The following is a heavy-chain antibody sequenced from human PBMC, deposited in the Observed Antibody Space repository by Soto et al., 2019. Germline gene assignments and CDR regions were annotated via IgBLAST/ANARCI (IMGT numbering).Heavy chain of an antibody. Sequence: PSETLSLTCAVYGGSFSGYYWSWIRQPPGKGLEWIGEINHSGSTNYNPSLKSRVTISVDTSKNQFSLKLSSVTAADTAVYYCARERIAARHFDYWGQGTLVTVS. D-gene: IGHD6-6*01. CDR1: GGSFSGYY. CDR2: INHSGST. V-gene: IGHV4-34*01. CDR3: ARERIAARHFDY. J-gene: IGHJ4*02.